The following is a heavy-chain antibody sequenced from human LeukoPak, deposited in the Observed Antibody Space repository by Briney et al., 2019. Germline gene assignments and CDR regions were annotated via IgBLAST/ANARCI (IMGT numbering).Heavy chain of an antibody. Sequence: PSETLSLTCAVHGGSFSGYYWSWIRQPPGKGLEWIGEINHSGSTNYNPSLKSRVTTSVDTSKNQFSLKLSSVTAADTAVYYCARVRDVLLWFGETPIRYYCYMDVWGKGTTVTVSS. V-gene: IGHV4-34*01. D-gene: IGHD3-10*01. CDR3: ARVRDVLLWFGETPIRYYCYMDV. CDR1: GGSFSGYY. CDR2: INHSGST. J-gene: IGHJ6*03.